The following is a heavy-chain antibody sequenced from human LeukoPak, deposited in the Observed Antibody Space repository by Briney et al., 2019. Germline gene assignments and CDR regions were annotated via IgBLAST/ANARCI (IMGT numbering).Heavy chain of an antibody. V-gene: IGHV4-34*01. Sequence: SETLSLTCAVYGGSFSGYCWSWIRQPPGEGLEWIGEINHSGSTNYNPSLKSRVTISVDTSKNHFSLKLSSVTAADTAVYYCARSSYYYAADAFDIWGQGTMVTVSS. CDR3: ARSSYYYAADAFDI. CDR1: GGSFSGYC. CDR2: INHSGST. J-gene: IGHJ3*02. D-gene: IGHD3-10*01.